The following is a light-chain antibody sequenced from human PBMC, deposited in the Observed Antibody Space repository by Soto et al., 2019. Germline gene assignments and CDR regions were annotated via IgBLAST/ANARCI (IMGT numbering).Light chain of an antibody. Sequence: DIQMTQSPSTLSASVGDRVTITCRASQTISNWLAWYQQKPGKAPKLLIYRASSLNTGLPSRFGGSGSGTEFTLTISSLQPADFATYYCQQFDSYPYTFGQGTKLEIK. CDR2: RAS. CDR1: QTISNW. J-gene: IGKJ2*01. V-gene: IGKV1-5*03. CDR3: QQFDSYPYT.